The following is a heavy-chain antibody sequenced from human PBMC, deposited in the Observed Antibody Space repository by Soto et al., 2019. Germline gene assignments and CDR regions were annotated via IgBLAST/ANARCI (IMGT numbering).Heavy chain of an antibody. J-gene: IGHJ4*02. CDR1: GGSISSYY. CDR2: IYYSGST. V-gene: IGHV4-59*01. D-gene: IGHD7-27*01. CDR3: ARGTLTWDIDY. Sequence: SETLSLTCTVSGGSISSYYWSWIRQPPGKGLEWIGYIYYSGSTNYNPSLKGRVTISVDTSKNQFSLKLSSVTAADTAVYYCARGTLTWDIDYWGQGTLVTVSS.